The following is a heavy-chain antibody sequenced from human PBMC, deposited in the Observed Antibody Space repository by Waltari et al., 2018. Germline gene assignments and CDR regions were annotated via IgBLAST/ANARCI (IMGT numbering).Heavy chain of an antibody. CDR2: INHSGST. CDR3: ARRTAMVRGVIRGNWFDP. D-gene: IGHD3-10*01. V-gene: IGHV4-34*01. J-gene: IGHJ5*02. Sequence: KGLEWIGEINHSGSTNYNPSLKSRVTISVDTSKNQFSLKLSSVTAADTAVYYCARRTAMVRGVIRGNWFDPWGQGTLVTVSS.